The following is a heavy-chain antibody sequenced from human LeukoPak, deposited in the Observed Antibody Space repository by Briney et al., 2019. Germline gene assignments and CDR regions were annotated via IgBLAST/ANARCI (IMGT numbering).Heavy chain of an antibody. CDR2: NNPNSGGT. V-gene: IGHV1-2*02. CDR3: ARDMRIAARMGGY. J-gene: IGHJ4*02. D-gene: IGHD6-6*01. CDR1: GYTFTGYY. Sequence: ASVKVSCKASGYTFTGYYMHWVRQAPGQGLEWMGWNNPNSGGTNYAQKFQGRVTMTRDTSISTAYMELSRLRSDDTAVYYCARDMRIAARMGGYWGQGTLVTVSS.